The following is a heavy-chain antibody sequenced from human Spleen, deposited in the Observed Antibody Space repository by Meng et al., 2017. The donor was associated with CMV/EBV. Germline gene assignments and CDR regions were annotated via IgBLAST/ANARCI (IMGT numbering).Heavy chain of an antibody. J-gene: IGHJ5*02. CDR1: GYTFTGYY. CDR3: ARYCSSTSCPHNWFDP. D-gene: IGHD2-2*01. V-gene: IGHV1-2*02. Sequence: ASVKVSCQASGYTFTGYYMHWVRQAPGQGLEWMGWINPNSGGTNYAQKFQGRVTMTRDTSISTAYMELSRLRSDDTAVYYCARYCSSTSCPHNWFDPWGQGTLVTVSS. CDR2: INPNSGGT.